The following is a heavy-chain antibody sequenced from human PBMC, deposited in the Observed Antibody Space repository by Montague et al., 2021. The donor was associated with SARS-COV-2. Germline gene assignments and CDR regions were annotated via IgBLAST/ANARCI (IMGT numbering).Heavy chain of an antibody. CDR2: ISEIGST. J-gene: IGHJ4*02. V-gene: IGHV4-59*01. D-gene: IGHD3-10*01. CDR3: ARLQGGRRVMDY. CDR1: GGSINNYY. Sequence: SETLSLTCTVSGGSINNYYWGWIRQPPGKALEYIAYISEIGSTHRNPALKSRVTISVDPSRNQFYLEVNSVTAADTAVYYCARLQGGRRVMDYWGQGTLVTVPS.